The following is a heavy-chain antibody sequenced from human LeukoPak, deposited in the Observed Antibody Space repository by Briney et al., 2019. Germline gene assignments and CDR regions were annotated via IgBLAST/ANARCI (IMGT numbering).Heavy chain of an antibody. CDR1: GYTFTTYD. CDR2: LNPHSDST. Sequence: ASLKVSCQASGYTFTTYDINWVRLATGQGLEWMGWLNPHSDSTGYAQKFQDRVTMTSNTSISTAYMELNNLTSDDTAVYYCASLRGYSYGYDYWGQGTLVTVSS. V-gene: IGHV1-8*01. D-gene: IGHD5-18*01. J-gene: IGHJ4*02. CDR3: ASLRGYSYGYDY.